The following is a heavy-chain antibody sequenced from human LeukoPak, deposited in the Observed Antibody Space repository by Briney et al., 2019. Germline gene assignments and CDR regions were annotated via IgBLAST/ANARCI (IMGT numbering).Heavy chain of an antibody. Sequence: GGSLRLSCAASGFTFSNAWMTWVRQAPGKGLEWVGRIKSKTAGGAIDYAAPVKGRFTISRDDSKNTLYLQMNSLKTEDTAVYYCTTGESMVGSTIHIRWADWGQGTLVTVSS. CDR3: TTGESMVGSTIHIRWAD. CDR1: GFTFSNAW. CDR2: IKSKTAGGAI. V-gene: IGHV3-15*01. J-gene: IGHJ4*02. D-gene: IGHD1-26*01.